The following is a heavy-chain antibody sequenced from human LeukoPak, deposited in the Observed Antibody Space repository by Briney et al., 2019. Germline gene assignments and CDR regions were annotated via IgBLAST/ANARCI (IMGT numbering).Heavy chain of an antibody. V-gene: IGHV4-61*02. CDR2: IYTSGST. J-gene: IGHJ4*02. Sequence: PSQTLSLTCTVSGGSISSGSFYWSWLRQPAGRGLEWIGRIYTSGSTNYNPSLKSRVTISVDTSKNQFSLKLSSVTAADTAVYYCARGDVDSAMVQDWGQGTLVTVSS. D-gene: IGHD5-18*01. CDR1: GGSISSGSFY. CDR3: ARGDVDSAMVQD.